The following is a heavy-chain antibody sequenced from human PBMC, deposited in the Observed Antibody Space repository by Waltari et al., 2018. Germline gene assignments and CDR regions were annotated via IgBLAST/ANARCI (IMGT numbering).Heavy chain of an antibody. CDR1: GGSISSYY. Sequence: QVQLQESGPGLVKPSETLSLTCTVSGGSISSYYWSWIRQPPGKGLEWIGYIYYSGSTNYNPSLKSRVTISVDTSKNQFSLKLSSVTAADTAVYYCARDMYSSSHYYYYMDVWGKGTTVTVSS. CDR2: IYYSGST. J-gene: IGHJ6*03. D-gene: IGHD6-6*01. CDR3: ARDMYSSSHYYYYMDV. V-gene: IGHV4-59*01.